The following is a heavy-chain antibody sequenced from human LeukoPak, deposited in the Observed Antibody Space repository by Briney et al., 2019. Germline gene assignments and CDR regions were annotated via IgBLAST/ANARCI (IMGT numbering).Heavy chain of an antibody. V-gene: IGHV1-8*02. J-gene: IGHJ4*02. CDR2: MNPNSGNT. CDR1: GYTFTSYY. CDR3: ARVTKYYYDSSGYRNFDY. Sequence: ASVKVSCKASGYTFTSYYMHWVRQAPGQGLEWMGWMNPNSGNTGYAQKFQGRVTMTRNTSISTAYMELSSLRSEDTAVYYCARVTKYYYDSSGYRNFDYWGQGTLVTVSS. D-gene: IGHD3-22*01.